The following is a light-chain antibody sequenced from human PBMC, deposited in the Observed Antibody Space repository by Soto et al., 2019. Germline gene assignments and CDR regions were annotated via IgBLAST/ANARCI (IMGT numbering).Light chain of an antibody. CDR3: QQYGSSPPIT. V-gene: IGKV3-20*01. CDR2: GAS. Sequence: EIVLTQSPGTLSSSPGERATLSCRASQYLSSNYLAWYQQKPGQAPRLLIYGASSRATGIPDRFSGSGSGTDFTLTVSRLEPEDFAVYYCQQYGSSPPITFGQGTRLEIK. J-gene: IGKJ5*01. CDR1: QYLSSNY.